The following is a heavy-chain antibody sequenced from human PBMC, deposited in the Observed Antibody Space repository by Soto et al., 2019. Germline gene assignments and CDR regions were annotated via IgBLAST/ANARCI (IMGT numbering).Heavy chain of an antibody. CDR3: TRVGGNWNDDYFDY. Sequence: QVQLVQSGAEVKKPGASVKVSCKASGYTFSDHDINWVRQASGQGPEWLGWMNPNSGDTGYAQNFQGRVTMTRDTSKRPAYMELSSLRSEDTAVYYCTRVGGNWNDDYFDYWGQGTLVTGSS. J-gene: IGHJ4*02. V-gene: IGHV1-8*01. CDR2: MNPNSGDT. CDR1: GYTFSDHD. D-gene: IGHD1-1*01.